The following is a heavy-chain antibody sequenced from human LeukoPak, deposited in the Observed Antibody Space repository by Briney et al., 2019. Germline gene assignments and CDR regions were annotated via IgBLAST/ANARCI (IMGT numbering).Heavy chain of an antibody. CDR2: ISSSSDYT. Sequence: PGGSLRLSCVASGFTFSDYYMSWIREAPGKGLEWVSYISSSSDYTNYADSVRGRFTISRDNAKNSLYLQMNSLRAEDTAVYYCARPPYSSSWDPGWFDPWGQGTLITVSS. CDR1: GFTFSDYY. V-gene: IGHV3-11*06. J-gene: IGHJ5*02. D-gene: IGHD6-13*01. CDR3: ARPPYSSSWDPGWFDP.